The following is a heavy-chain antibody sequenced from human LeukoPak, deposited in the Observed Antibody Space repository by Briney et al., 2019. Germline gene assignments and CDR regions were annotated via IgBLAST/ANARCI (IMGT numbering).Heavy chain of an antibody. CDR3: ARGSRFVDY. CDR1: GFTFSSYW. D-gene: IGHD3-3*01. J-gene: IGHJ4*02. CDR2: LNSDGSST. Sequence: GGSLRLSCAASGFTFSSYWMHWVRQAPRKRLVWVSRLNSDGSSTTYADSVKGRFTISRDNAKNTLYLQMNSLRAEDTAVYYCARGSRFVDYWGQGTLVTVSS. V-gene: IGHV3-74*01.